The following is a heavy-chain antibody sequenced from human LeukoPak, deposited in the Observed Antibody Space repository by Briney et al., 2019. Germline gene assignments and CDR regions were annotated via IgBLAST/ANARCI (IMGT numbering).Heavy chain of an antibody. Sequence: GGSLRLSCAASGFTCSTYTMNWVRQAPGKGLEWVSYISSASRTIYYVDSVKGRFTISRDNAKNSLYLQMNSLRAEDTAVYYCARTYCSGGTCYLGDAFDIWGQGTMVTVSS. CDR3: ARTYCSGGTCYLGDAFDI. V-gene: IGHV3-48*04. CDR1: GFTCSTYT. J-gene: IGHJ3*02. D-gene: IGHD2-15*01. CDR2: ISSASRTI.